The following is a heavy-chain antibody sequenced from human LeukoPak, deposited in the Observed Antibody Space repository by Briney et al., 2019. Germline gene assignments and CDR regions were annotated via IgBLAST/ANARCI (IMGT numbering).Heavy chain of an antibody. CDR3: GRAPYGDFDS. D-gene: IGHD2-21*01. Sequence: HSGGSLRLSCAASGFIFSSYEMNWVRQAPGKGLEWVSYISSSGSTIYYADSVKGRFTISRDNAKNSLYLQMNSLRAEDTAVYYCGRAPYGDFDSGGREPLVTVSS. J-gene: IGHJ4*02. CDR1: GFIFSSYE. CDR2: ISSSGSTI. V-gene: IGHV3-48*03.